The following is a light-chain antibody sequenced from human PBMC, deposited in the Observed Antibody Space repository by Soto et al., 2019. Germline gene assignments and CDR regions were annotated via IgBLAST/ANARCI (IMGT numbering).Light chain of an antibody. CDR1: ESISSW. CDR2: DAS. J-gene: IGKJ4*01. V-gene: IGKV1-5*01. CDR3: QQLNGYLELT. Sequence: DIQMTQSPSTVSGSVGERVPITWGASESISSWLAWYQQKPGKAPKLLIYDASSLESGVPSRFSATVSGTEFTLTISSLQPEDFATYYCQQLNGYLELTFGGGTKVDIK.